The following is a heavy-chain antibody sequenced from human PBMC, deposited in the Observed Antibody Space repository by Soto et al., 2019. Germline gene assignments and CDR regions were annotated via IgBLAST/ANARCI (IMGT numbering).Heavy chain of an antibody. Sequence: KTSETLSLTCTVSGFSITIGHYWGWIRQPPGKGLEWIGSIYHSGDTYYNPSLKSRVTISVDTSKNQFALKLSSVTAADTAVYYCARTRESSSTPRDFDYWGQGTLVTVSS. V-gene: IGHV4-38-2*02. CDR1: GFSITIGHY. CDR3: ARTRESSSTPRDFDY. CDR2: IYHSGDT. D-gene: IGHD6-6*01. J-gene: IGHJ4*02.